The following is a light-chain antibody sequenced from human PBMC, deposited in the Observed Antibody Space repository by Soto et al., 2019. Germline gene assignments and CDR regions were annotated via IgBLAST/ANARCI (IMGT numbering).Light chain of an antibody. CDR2: EVS. CDR1: SSDIGTYDY. V-gene: IGLV2-14*01. Sequence: QSVLTQPASVSGSPGQSITISCTGTSSDIGTYDYVSWYQQHPGKAPKLMIYEVSNRPSGVSNRFSGSKSGNTASLTISGLQAADEADYYCSSYTNINTLIIGGGTKVTVL. CDR3: SSYTNINTLI. J-gene: IGLJ2*01.